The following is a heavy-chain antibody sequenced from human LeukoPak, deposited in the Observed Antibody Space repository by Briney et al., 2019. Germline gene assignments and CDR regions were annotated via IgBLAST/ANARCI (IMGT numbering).Heavy chain of an antibody. Sequence: ASVKVSCKASGYTFTGYYMHWVRQAPGQGLEWMGWINPNSGGTNYAQKFQGRVTMTGDTSISTAYMELSRLRSDDTAVYYWARDTAIGLTSVNYWGQGTLVTVSS. CDR1: GYTFTGYY. J-gene: IGHJ4*02. D-gene: IGHD5-18*01. CDR2: INPNSGGT. V-gene: IGHV1-2*02. CDR3: ARDTAIGLTSVNY.